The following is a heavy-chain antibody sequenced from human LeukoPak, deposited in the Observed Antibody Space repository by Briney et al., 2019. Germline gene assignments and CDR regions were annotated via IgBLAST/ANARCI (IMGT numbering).Heavy chain of an antibody. CDR3: AREPIYCTNGVCYHSFDY. Sequence: SETLSLTCTVSGGSISSYYWSWIRQPAGKGPEWIGRIDASGRTNYNPSLKSRVTMSVDTSKKQFSLKVNSVTAADTAVYYCAREPIYCTNGVCYHSFDYWGQGTLVTVSS. D-gene: IGHD2-8*01. V-gene: IGHV4-4*07. J-gene: IGHJ4*02. CDR1: GGSISSYY. CDR2: IDASGRT.